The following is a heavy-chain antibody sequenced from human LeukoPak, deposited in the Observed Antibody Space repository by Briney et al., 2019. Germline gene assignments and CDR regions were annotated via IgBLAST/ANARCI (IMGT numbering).Heavy chain of an antibody. CDR2: ISSSSSYI. V-gene: IGHV3-21*01. J-gene: IGHJ6*03. CDR1: GFTFSSYS. CDR3: ARDLAYSIPRAPRDYYYYMDV. D-gene: IGHD2-21*01. Sequence: GGSLRLSCAASGFTFSSYSMNWVRQAPGKGLEWVSSISSSSSYIYYADSVKGRFTISRDNAKNSLYLQMNSLRAEDTAVYYCARDLAYSIPRAPRDYYYYMDVWGKGTTVTISS.